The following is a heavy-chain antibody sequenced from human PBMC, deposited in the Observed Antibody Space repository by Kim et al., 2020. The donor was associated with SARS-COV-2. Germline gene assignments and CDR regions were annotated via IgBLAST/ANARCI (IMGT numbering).Heavy chain of an antibody. CDR2: INSDGSNT. CDR3: ARAGYTYGYDMDV. J-gene: IGHJ6*02. D-gene: IGHD5-18*01. V-gene: IGHV3-74*01. Sequence: GGSLRLSCAASGFTFSSYWMHWVRQAPGKGLVWVTRINSDGSNTNYADSVKGRFTVSRDNAKYTLYLHMNSLRSEDTAMYYCARAGYTYGYDMDVWGQGT. CDR1: GFTFSSYW.